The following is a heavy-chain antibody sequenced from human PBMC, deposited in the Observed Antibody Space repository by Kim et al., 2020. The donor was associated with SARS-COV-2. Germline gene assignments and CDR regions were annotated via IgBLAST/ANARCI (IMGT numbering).Heavy chain of an antibody. Sequence: SETLSLTCTVFGGSISGNVWWTWVRQAPEKGLEWIGEIFYSGTTNYNPSFKSRLSLSVDRSKDQFSLRLTSMTAADTAVYYCARKPGIEAKIDYWGQGTLVTVSS. CDR1: GGSISGNVW. CDR2: IFYSGTT. CDR3: ARKPGIEAKIDY. D-gene: IGHD6-13*01. J-gene: IGHJ4*02. V-gene: IGHV4-4*02.